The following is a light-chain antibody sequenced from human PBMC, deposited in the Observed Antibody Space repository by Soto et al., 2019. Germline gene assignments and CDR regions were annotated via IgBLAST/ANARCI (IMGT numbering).Light chain of an antibody. CDR2: DAS. J-gene: IGKJ1*01. V-gene: IGKV3-11*01. CDR1: QSVSSY. CDR3: QQRSNWPRT. Sequence: EIVLTQSPATLSLSPGERATLSCRASQSVSSYLAWYQQKPGQAPKLLIYDASNWATGIPSRFSGSGSGTDFTLTISSLQPEDFATYYCQQRSNWPRTFGQGTKVDIK.